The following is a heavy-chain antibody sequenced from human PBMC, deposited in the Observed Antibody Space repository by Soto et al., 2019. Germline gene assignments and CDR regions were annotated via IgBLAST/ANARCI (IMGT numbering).Heavy chain of an antibody. D-gene: IGHD2-15*01. CDR3: ARDREDCSGGSCFHDAFDI. CDR1: GGSISSNY. CDR2: IYYSGST. V-gene: IGHV4-59*01. Sequence: PSETLSLTCTVSGGSISSNYWSWIRQPPGKGLEWIGYIYYSGSTNYNPSLKSRVTISVDTSKTQFSLKLSSVTAADTAVYYCARDREDCSGGSCFHDAFDIWGQGTMVTVSS. J-gene: IGHJ3*02.